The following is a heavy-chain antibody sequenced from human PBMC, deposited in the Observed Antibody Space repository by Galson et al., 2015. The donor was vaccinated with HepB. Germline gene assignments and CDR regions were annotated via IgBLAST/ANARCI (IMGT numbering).Heavy chain of an antibody. J-gene: IGHJ3*02. CDR1: GASIRSSY. CDR3: ARTVRTFAFDI. D-gene: IGHD3-10*01. Sequence: ETLSLTCTVSGASIRSSYWSWIRQPPRKGLEWIGCIYDTGSTDYNPSLKSRVTISVDTSKNQFSLKLSSVTAADTAVYYCARTVRTFAFDIWGQGTMVTVSS. V-gene: IGHV4-59*08. CDR2: IYDTGST.